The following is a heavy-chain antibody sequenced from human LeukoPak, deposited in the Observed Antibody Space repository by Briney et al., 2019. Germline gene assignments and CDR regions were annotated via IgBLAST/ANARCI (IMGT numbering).Heavy chain of an antibody. CDR1: GYTFTIYY. D-gene: IGHD6-19*01. V-gene: IGHV1-46*01. CDR3: AREVSVAGTCFDY. Sequence: ASVKVSCKASGYTFTIYYIHWVRQAPGQGLEWMGTINPTGGTTSYAQKFHGRVTITRDTSTRTIHMELSSLRSEDTAVYYCAREVSVAGTCFDYWRQGTLVSVSS. J-gene: IGHJ4*02. CDR2: INPTGGTT.